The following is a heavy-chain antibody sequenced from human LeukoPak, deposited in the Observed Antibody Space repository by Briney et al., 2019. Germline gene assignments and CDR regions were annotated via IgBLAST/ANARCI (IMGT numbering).Heavy chain of an antibody. CDR1: GGSISSGGYS. J-gene: IGHJ5*02. CDR3: ARVARAPFNWFDP. V-gene: IGHV4-30-2*01. Sequence: SETLSLTRAVSGGSISSGGYSWSWIRQPPGKGLEWIGYIYHSGSTYYNPSLKSRVTISVDRSKSQFSLKLSSATAADTAVYYCARVARAPFNWFDPWGQGTLVTVSS. CDR2: IYHSGST.